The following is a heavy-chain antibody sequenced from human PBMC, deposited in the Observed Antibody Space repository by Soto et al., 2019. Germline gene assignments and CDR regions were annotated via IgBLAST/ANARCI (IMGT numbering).Heavy chain of an antibody. J-gene: IGHJ6*02. CDR3: AREYQRESYYYYGMDV. CDR2: IIPIFGTA. Sequence: GASVKVSCKASGGTFSSYAISWVRQAPGQGLEWMGGIIPIFGTANYAQKFQGRVTITADESTSTAYMELSSLRSEDTAVYYCAREYQRESYYYYGMDVWGQGTTVTVSS. D-gene: IGHD2-2*01. CDR1: GGTFSSYA. V-gene: IGHV1-69*13.